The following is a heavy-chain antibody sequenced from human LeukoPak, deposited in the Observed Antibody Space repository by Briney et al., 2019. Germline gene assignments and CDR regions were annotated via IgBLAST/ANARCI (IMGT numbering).Heavy chain of an antibody. CDR1: GGSISSSSYY. Sequence: SETLSLTCTVSGGSISSSSYYWGWIRQPPGKGLEWIGTIYYSGTTYYNPSLKSRVTISVDTSKNQFSLKLSSVTAADTALYYCSRASSTSYYDYWGQGTLVTVSS. J-gene: IGHJ4*02. CDR3: SRASSTSYYDY. V-gene: IGHV4-39*07. CDR2: IYYSGTT. D-gene: IGHD6-19*01.